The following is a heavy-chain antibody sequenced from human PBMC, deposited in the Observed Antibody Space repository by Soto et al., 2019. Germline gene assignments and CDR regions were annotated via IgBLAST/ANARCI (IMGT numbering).Heavy chain of an antibody. V-gene: IGHV1-58*01. CDR2: IVVGSGNT. J-gene: IGHJ6*02. D-gene: IGHD6-19*01. Sequence: VGSARKQRLEWIGWIVVGSGNTNYAQKFQERVTITRDMSTSTAYMELSSLRSEDTAMYYCAAAPPGYSSRRNYYGMDVWAQGTMVTVSS. CDR3: AAAPPGYSSRRNYYGMDV.